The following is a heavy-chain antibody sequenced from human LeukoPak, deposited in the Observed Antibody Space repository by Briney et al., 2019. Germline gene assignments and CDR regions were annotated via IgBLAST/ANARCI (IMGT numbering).Heavy chain of an antibody. CDR2: IYYTGST. D-gene: IGHD3-22*01. V-gene: IGHV4-61*05. Sequence: SETLSLTCTVSGGSISTSNYYWGWIRQPPGKGLEWIGYIYYTGSTNYNPSLKSRVTISLDTSKNQLSLKLSSVTAADTAVYYCARGKPRGNYDISGFDYWGQGTLVTVSS. J-gene: IGHJ4*02. CDR1: GGSISTSNYY. CDR3: ARGKPRGNYDISGFDY.